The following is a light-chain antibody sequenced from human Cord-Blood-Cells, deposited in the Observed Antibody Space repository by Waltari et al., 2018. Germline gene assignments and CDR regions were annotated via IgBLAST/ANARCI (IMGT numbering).Light chain of an antibody. CDR1: SSDAGGYNY. J-gene: IGLJ1*01. V-gene: IGLV2-11*01. CDR3: CSYAGSYV. CDR2: DVS. Sequence: QSALTQTRSVSGSPGQSVTISCPGTSSDAGGYNYVSWYQQHPGKAPKRMIYDVSKRPSGVPDRFSGSKSGNTASLTISGLQAEDEADYYCCSYAGSYVFGTGTKVTVL.